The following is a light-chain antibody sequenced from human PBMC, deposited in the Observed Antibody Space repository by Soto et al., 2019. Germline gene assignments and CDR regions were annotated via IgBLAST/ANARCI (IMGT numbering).Light chain of an antibody. CDR2: EVS. J-gene: IGLJ2*01. V-gene: IGLV2-14*01. CDR1: SGDVGGYNY. CDR3: TSYTRSSTLV. Sequence: QSVLTQPASVSGSPGQSITISCTGTSGDVGGYNYVSWYQQHPGKAPKLMIYEVSNRPSGVSNRFSGSKSGNTASLTISGLQAEDEADYYCTSYTRSSTLVFGGGTKLTVL.